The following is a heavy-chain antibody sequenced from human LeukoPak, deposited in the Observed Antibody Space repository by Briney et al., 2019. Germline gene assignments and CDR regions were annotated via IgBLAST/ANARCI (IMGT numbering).Heavy chain of an antibody. V-gene: IGHV4-4*07. D-gene: IGHD2-15*01. CDR1: GGSISSYY. Sequence: PSETLSLTCTVSGGSISSYYWSWIRQPAGKGLEWIGRLSTTTSTNYNPSLKSRVTMSVDTSKNQFSLKLSSVTAADTAVYYCARAERYCSGGSCQHFDYWGQGTLVTVSS. CDR3: ARAERYCSGGSCQHFDY. CDR2: LSTTTST. J-gene: IGHJ4*02.